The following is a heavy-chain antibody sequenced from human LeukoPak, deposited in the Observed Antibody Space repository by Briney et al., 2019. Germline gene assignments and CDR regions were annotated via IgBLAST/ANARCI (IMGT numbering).Heavy chain of an antibody. Sequence: GGSLRLSCTASGFTSGDYAMSWFRQAPGKGLEWVANIKQDGSEKYYADSVKGRFTISRDNAKNSLFLQMNSLRAEDTALYYCARDWPGLDYWGQGTLVTVSS. CDR3: ARDWPGLDY. V-gene: IGHV3-7*01. D-gene: IGHD3-10*01. CDR2: IKQDGSEK. J-gene: IGHJ4*02. CDR1: GFTSGDYA.